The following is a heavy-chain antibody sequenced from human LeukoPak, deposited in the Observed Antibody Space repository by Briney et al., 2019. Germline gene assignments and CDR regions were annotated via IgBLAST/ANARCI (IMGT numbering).Heavy chain of an antibody. V-gene: IGHV4-61*02. CDR1: GGSISGGSYY. Sequence: SQTLSLTCTVSGGSISGGSYYWSWIRQPAGKGLEWIGRIYTSGSTNYNPSLKSRVTISVDTSKNQFSLKLSSVTAADTAVYYCASDTTYCGGDCYSGPYYYYGMDVWGQGTTVTVSS. J-gene: IGHJ6*02. CDR2: IYTSGST. D-gene: IGHD2-21*02. CDR3: ASDTTYCGGDCYSGPYYYYGMDV.